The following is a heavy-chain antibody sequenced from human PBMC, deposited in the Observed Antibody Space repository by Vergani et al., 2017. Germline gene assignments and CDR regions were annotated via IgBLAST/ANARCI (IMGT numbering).Heavy chain of an antibody. Sequence: EVQLLESGGDLVQPGGSLRLSCAAPGFTFNHYAMNWVRQAPGKGLEWVSGISGSGGSTYYAGSVKGRFTISRDSSKNTLYLQMNSLSAGDTAVYYCAKANPRNSGYDYLYYYHAMDVWGQGTTVTVSS. CDR1: GFTFNHYA. D-gene: IGHD5-12*01. V-gene: IGHV3-23*01. CDR3: AKANPRNSGYDYLYYYHAMDV. CDR2: ISGSGGST. J-gene: IGHJ6*02.